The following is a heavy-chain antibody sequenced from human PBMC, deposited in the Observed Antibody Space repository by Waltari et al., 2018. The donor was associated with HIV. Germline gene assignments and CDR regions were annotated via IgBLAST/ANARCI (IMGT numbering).Heavy chain of an antibody. V-gene: IGHV3-23*01. Sequence: EVQLLDSGGGLVRPGGSLRVSCATSGFTFRTYDMSWVRQAPGKGPEWVSGISASGGTTYYADSVKGRFTISRDNFKNTLHLQMNGLRAEDTAIYYCAKAPLRRSSVGGEGPSHFEYWGQGTLVTVSS. CDR2: ISASGGTT. CDR1: GFTFRTYD. D-gene: IGHD2-15*01. CDR3: AKAPLRRSSVGGEGPSHFEY. J-gene: IGHJ4*02.